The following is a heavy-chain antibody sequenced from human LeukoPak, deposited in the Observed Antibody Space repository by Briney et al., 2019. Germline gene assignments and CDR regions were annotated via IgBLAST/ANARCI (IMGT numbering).Heavy chain of an antibody. CDR1: GYTFTCYY. V-gene: IGHV1-2*04. Sequence: ASVKVSCKASGYTFTCYYMHWVRQAPGQGLQGMGWINPNSCGTNYAQKFQGWVTMTRDTSISTAYMELSRLRSDDTAVYSCARMMYSRGGYYFDYWGQGTLVTVSS. J-gene: IGHJ4*02. CDR2: INPNSCGT. CDR3: ARMMYSRGGYYFDY. D-gene: IGHD6-13*01.